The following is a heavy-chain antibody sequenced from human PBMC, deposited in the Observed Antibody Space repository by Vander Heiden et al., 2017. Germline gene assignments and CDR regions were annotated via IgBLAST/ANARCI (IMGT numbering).Heavy chain of an antibody. J-gene: IGHJ6*02. Sequence: QLQLQESGPGLVKPSETLSLTCTVSGGSISSSSYYWGWIRQPPGKGLEWIGSIYYSGSTYYNPSLKSRVTISVDTSKNQFSLKLSSVTAADTAVYYCASTSNYDSSGYYYYYYYYGMDVWGQGTTVTVSS. CDR3: ASTSNYDSSGYYYYYYYYGMDV. CDR2: IYYSGST. CDR1: GGSISSSSYY. V-gene: IGHV4-39*01. D-gene: IGHD3-22*01.